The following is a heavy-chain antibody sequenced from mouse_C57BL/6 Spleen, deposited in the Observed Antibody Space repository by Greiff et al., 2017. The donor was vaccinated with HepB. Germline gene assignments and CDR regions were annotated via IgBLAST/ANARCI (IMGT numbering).Heavy chain of an antibody. V-gene: IGHV5-4*03. CDR3: ARVNWDGRYFDY. J-gene: IGHJ2*01. CDR1: GFTFSSYA. Sequence: EVMLVESGGGLVKPGGSLKLSCAASGFTFSSYAMSWVRQTPEKRLEWVATISDGGSYTYYPDNVKGRFTISRDNAKNNLYLQMSHLKSEDTAMYYCARVNWDGRYFDYWGQGTTLTVSS. D-gene: IGHD4-1*01. CDR2: ISDGGSYT.